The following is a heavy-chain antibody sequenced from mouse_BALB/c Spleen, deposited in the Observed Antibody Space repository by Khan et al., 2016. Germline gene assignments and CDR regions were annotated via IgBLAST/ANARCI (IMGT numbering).Heavy chain of an antibody. CDR3: ARLTPYAMDY. V-gene: IGHV5-17*02. J-gene: IGHJ4*01. D-gene: IGHD4-1*01. CDR1: GFTVSVFG. Sequence: VELVESGGGLVQPGGSRKLSCAASGFTVSVFGIHWVRQAPEKGLEWVAYISGGSSTIYYADTVKGRFTISRDNPKNTLFLQMTSLRSEDTAVYYCARLTPYAMDYWGQGTSVTVSS. CDR2: ISGGSSTI.